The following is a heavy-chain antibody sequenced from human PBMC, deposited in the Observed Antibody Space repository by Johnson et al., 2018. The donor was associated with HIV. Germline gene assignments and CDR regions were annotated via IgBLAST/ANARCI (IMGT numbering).Heavy chain of an antibody. D-gene: IGHD1-26*01. Sequence: QVLLVESGGGVVRPGGSLRLSCVASGFTFSSYGMNWVRQAPGKGLEWVAVISYDGSDKYYADSVKGRFTISRDNAKNSLYLQMNSLRAEDTALYYCARDREVGARSCAFDIWGQGTMVTVSS. CDR2: ISYDGSDK. CDR3: ARDREVGARSCAFDI. J-gene: IGHJ3*02. CDR1: GFTFSSYG. V-gene: IGHV3-30*03.